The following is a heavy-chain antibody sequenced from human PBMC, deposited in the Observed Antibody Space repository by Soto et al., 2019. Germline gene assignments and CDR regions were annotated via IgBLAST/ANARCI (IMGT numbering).Heavy chain of an antibody. CDR3: AKDFHRVAFSYYYYYGMDV. Sequence: PGGSLRLSCAASGFTFSSYGMHWVRQAPGKGLEWVAVISYDGSNKYYADSVKGRFTISRDNSKNTLYLQMNSLRAEDTAVYYCAKDFHRVAFSYYYYYGMDVWGQGTTVTVS. CDR1: GFTFSSYG. CDR2: ISYDGSNK. V-gene: IGHV3-30*18. J-gene: IGHJ6*02. D-gene: IGHD5-12*01.